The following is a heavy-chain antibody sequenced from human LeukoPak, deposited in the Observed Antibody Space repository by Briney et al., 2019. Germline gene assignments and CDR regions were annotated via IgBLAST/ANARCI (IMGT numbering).Heavy chain of an antibody. CDR3: AKGDHFDLWSGYSWFDP. CDR1: GFTFSSYA. Sequence: GSLRLSCAASGFTFSSYAMSWVRQAPGKGLEWVSAISGSGGSTYYADSVKGRFTISRDNSKNTLYLQMNSLRAEDTAVYYCAKGDHFDLWSGYSWFDPWGLGTLVTVSS. CDR2: ISGSGGST. D-gene: IGHD3-3*01. V-gene: IGHV3-23*01. J-gene: IGHJ5*02.